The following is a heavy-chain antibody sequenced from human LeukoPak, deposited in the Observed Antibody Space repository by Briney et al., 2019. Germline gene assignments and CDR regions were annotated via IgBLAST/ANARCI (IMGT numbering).Heavy chain of an antibody. CDR1: GFTFSSYG. D-gene: IGHD4-17*01. V-gene: IGHV3-30*18. CDR2: ISYDGSNK. Sequence: GGSLRLSCAASGFTFSSYGMHWVRQAPGKGLEWVAVISYDGSNKYYADSVKGRFTISRDNSKNTLYLQMNSLRAEDTAVYYCAKAKDYGDYLDYWGQGTLVTVSS. CDR3: AKAKDYGDYLDY. J-gene: IGHJ4*02.